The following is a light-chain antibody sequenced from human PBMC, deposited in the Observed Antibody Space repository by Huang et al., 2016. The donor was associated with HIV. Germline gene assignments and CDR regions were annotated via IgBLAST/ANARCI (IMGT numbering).Light chain of an antibody. CDR1: QSIGAY. J-gene: IGKJ1*01. V-gene: IGKV1-5*03. Sequence: QMTQSPSALSASVGDRVTITCRARQSIGAYLAWYQQQTGKAPKLLIYKASYLQSGVPSRFSGGGSGTDFTLTISSLQPDDSATYYCQEYGTYSAFGQGTKVEV. CDR3: QEYGTYSA. CDR2: KAS.